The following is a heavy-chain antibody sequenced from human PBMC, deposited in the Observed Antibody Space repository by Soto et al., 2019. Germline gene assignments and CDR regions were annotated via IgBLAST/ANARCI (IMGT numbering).Heavy chain of an antibody. V-gene: IGHV6-1*01. J-gene: IGHJ4*02. Sequence: PSQTLSLTCVISGNNVSTNSAAWNWISQCPSRGLGWLGRTYYRSKLNNDYAATVKGRITVNPDTSKNQFSLQLNSVTTGDTGVYYCGRNSWNAPPAFDFWGQGIQVTASS. CDR2: TYYRSKLNN. CDR1: GNNVSTNSAA. D-gene: IGHD1-1*01. CDR3: GRNSWNAPPAFDF.